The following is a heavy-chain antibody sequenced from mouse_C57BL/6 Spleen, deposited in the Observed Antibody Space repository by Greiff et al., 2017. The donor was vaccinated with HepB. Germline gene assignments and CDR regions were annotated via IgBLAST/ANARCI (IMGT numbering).Heavy chain of an antibody. J-gene: IGHJ1*03. D-gene: IGHD1-1*01. Sequence: QVQLQQSGAELVKPGASVKISCKASGYAFSSYWMNWVKQRPGKGLEWIGQIYPGDGDTNYNGKFKGKATLTADKSSSTAYMQLSSLTSEDSAVYFCAKITTVVATRGYFDVWGTGTTVTVSS. CDR1: GYAFSSYW. CDR2: IYPGDGDT. V-gene: IGHV1-80*01. CDR3: AKITTVVATRGYFDV.